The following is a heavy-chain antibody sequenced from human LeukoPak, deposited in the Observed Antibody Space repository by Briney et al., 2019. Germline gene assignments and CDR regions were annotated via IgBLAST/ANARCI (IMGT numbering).Heavy chain of an antibody. J-gene: IGHJ5*02. V-gene: IGHV1-69*13. Sequence: SVKVSCKASGGTFSSYAISWVRQAPGQGLEWMGGIIPIFGTANYAQKFQGRVTITADESTSTAYMELSSLRSEDTAVYYCARGLRIWGIAVAGTRFDPWGQGTLVTVSS. D-gene: IGHD6-19*01. CDR1: GGTFSSYA. CDR3: ARGLRIWGIAVAGTRFDP. CDR2: IIPIFGTA.